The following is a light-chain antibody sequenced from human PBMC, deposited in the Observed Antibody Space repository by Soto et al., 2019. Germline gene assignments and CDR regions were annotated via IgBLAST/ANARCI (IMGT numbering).Light chain of an antibody. CDR2: DVT. CDR1: SSDVGGYNS. Sequence: QSVLTQPASVSGSPGQSITISCTGTSSDVGGYNSVSWYQQHPGKAPKLMLIDVTNRPSGVSNRFSGSKSGNTASLTISGLQAEDEADYYCSSYTSNSTLFAGGTKVTAL. V-gene: IGLV2-14*03. J-gene: IGLJ3*02. CDR3: SSYTSNSTL.